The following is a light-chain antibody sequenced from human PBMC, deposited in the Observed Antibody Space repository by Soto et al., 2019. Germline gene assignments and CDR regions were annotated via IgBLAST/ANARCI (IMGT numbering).Light chain of an antibody. CDR1: QSVSAN. Sequence: EIVMTQSPASVSVSPGERATLSCRASQSVSANLAWYQQKFGQAPRLLIYDASTRATGIAARFSGSGSGTEFTLTISSLQSEDFAVYYCQQCNDWPLTFGGGTKVDIK. V-gene: IGKV3D-15*01. J-gene: IGKJ4*01. CDR2: DAS. CDR3: QQCNDWPLT.